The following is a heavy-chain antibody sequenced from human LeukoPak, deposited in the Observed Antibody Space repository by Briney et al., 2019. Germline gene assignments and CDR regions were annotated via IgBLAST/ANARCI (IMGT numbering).Heavy chain of an antibody. Sequence: NPSETLSLTCSVSIGSISSSKWWSWVRQSPVKGLEWIGEIYLYGTTNYNPSFTSRVTMSADRSRNQFSLKLTSVTAADTAVYYCARQKWEQQGRDYYFNGLDVWGPGTTVIVSS. D-gene: IGHD1/OR15-1a*01. CDR3: ARQKWEQQGRDYYFNGLDV. CDR1: IGSISSSKW. V-gene: IGHV4-4*02. J-gene: IGHJ6*02. CDR2: IYLYGTT.